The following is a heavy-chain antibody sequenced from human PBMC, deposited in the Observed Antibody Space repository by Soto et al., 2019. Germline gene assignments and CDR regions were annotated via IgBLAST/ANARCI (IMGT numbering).Heavy chain of an antibody. CDR1: GYTFTSYG. D-gene: IGHD3-22*01. V-gene: IGHV1-18*01. Sequence: ASVKVSCKASGYTFTSYGISWVRQAPGQGLEWMGWISAYNGNTNYAQKLQGRVTMTRDTSTSTVYMELSSLRSEDTAVYYCASAPPYYYDSSGYYYRTGDYYYYGMDVWGQGTTVTVSS. CDR2: ISAYNGNT. CDR3: ASAPPYYYDSSGYYYRTGDYYYYGMDV. J-gene: IGHJ6*01.